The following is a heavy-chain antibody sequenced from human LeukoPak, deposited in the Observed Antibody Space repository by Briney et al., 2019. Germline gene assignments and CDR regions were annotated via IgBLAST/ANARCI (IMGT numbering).Heavy chain of an antibody. V-gene: IGHV4-59*01. CDR2: IYYSGST. CDR1: GGSISSYY. J-gene: IGHJ4*02. D-gene: IGHD6-19*01. CDR3: ARVGDDYSSGWHYYFDY. Sequence: SETLSLTCTVSGGSISSYYWSWIRQPPGKGLEWIGYIYYSGSTNYNPSLKSRVTISVDTSKNQFSLKLSSVTAADTAVYYCARVGDDYSSGWHYYFDYWGQGTLVTVSS.